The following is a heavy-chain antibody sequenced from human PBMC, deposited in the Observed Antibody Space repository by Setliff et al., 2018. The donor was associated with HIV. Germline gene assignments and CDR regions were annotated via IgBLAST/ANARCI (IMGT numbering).Heavy chain of an antibody. CDR1: GGSFSNYY. Sequence: SETLSLTCALYGGSFSNYYWSWIRQTPGEGPEWIGEINHSEITKYNPSLESRVTISLDTSKNQFSLKLTSVTAADTSVYYCARKGVDLYFGVDAFDMWGQGTMVTVS. J-gene: IGHJ3*02. D-gene: IGHD3-10*01. CDR2: INHSEIT. V-gene: IGHV4-34*01. CDR3: ARKGVDLYFGVDAFDM.